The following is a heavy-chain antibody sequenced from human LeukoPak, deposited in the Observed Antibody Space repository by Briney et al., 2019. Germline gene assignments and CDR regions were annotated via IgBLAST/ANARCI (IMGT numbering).Heavy chain of an antibody. J-gene: IGHJ4*02. V-gene: IGHV4-34*01. D-gene: IGHD3-3*01. CDR3: ARLNFWSGYFDY. CDR2: INHSGST. CDR1: GGSFSGYY. Sequence: SETLSLTCAVYGGSFSGYYWSWIRQPPGKGLEWIGEINHSGSTNYNPSLKSRVTISVDTSKNQFSLKLSSVTAADTAVYYCARLNFWSGYFDYWGQGTLVTVSS.